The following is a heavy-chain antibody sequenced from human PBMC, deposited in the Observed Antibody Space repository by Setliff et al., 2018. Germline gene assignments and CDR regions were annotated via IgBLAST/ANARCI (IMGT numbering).Heavy chain of an antibody. V-gene: IGHV1-69*06. CDR2: SIPMYRTT. J-gene: IGHJ4*02. D-gene: IGHD4-17*01. Sequence: SVKVSCKASGGTFSRYAISWVRQAPGQGLEWMGGSIPMYRTTKYAQKFQGRVTMTEDTSTDTAYMELSSLRSEDTAVYYCATDLTTVVTPLDYWGQGTLVTVSS. CDR3: ATDLTTVVTPLDY. CDR1: GGTFSRYA.